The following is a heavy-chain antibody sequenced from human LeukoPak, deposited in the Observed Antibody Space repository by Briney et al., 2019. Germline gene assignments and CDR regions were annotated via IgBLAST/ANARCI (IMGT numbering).Heavy chain of an antibody. CDR1: GFTFSSYG. D-gene: IGHD3-10*01. V-gene: IGHV3-30*18. CDR3: AKGNYGSGSYESPDY. CDR2: ISSDGGNK. J-gene: IGHJ4*02. Sequence: GGSLRLSCAASGFTFSSYGMHWVRQAPGKGLEWVAVISSDGGNKYYADSVKGRFTISRDNSKNTLYLQMNSLRAEDTAVYYCAKGNYGSGSYESPDYWGQGTLVTVSS.